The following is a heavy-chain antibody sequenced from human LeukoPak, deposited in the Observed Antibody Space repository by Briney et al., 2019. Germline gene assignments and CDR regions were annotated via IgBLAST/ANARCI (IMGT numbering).Heavy chain of an antibody. Sequence: PGGSLRLSCAASGFTFYDYGMSWVRQAPGKGLEWVSGINWNGGSTGYADSVKGRFTISRDNAKNSLYLQMNSLRAEDTALYHCARMGCSGGSCYGPGYYYGMDVWGQGTTVTVSS. J-gene: IGHJ6*02. CDR3: ARMGCSGGSCYGPGYYYGMDV. CDR1: GFTFYDYG. V-gene: IGHV3-20*01. D-gene: IGHD2-15*01. CDR2: INWNGGST.